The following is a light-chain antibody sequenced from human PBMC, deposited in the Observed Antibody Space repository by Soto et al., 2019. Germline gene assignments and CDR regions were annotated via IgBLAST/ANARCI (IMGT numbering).Light chain of an antibody. J-gene: IGKJ4*01. CDR1: QSVSSSY. Sequence: EIVLTQSPGTLSLSPGERATLSCRASQSVSSSYLAWYQQKPGQAPRLLIYGASTRATGIPARFSGSGSGTEFTLTISSLQSEDFAVYFCQHYKNWPLSFGGGTKVEIK. CDR2: GAS. V-gene: IGKV3-15*01. CDR3: QHYKNWPLS.